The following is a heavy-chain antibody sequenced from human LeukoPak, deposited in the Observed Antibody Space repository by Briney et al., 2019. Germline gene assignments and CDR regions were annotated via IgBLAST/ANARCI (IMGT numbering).Heavy chain of an antibody. Sequence: GGSLRLSCAASGFTVSSNYMSWVCQAPGKGLEWVSVIYSGGSTYYADSVKGRFTISRDNSKNTLYLQMNSLRAEDTAVYYCARVTLWFGFFDYWGQGTLVTVSS. J-gene: IGHJ4*02. CDR2: IYSGGST. V-gene: IGHV3-66*01. CDR1: GFTVSSNY. D-gene: IGHD3-10*01. CDR3: ARVTLWFGFFDY.